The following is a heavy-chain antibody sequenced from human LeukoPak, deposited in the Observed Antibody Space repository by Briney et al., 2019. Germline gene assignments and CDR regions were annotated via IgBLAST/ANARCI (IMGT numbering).Heavy chain of an antibody. J-gene: IGHJ4*02. D-gene: IGHD2-2*01. CDR3: ATPPLYCSSTSCYRDY. CDR1: GFTFSSYG. V-gene: IGHV3-30*02. Sequence: QPGGSLRLSCAASGFTFSSYGMHWVRQAPGKGLEWVAFIRYDGSNKYYADSVKGRFTISRDNSKNTLYLQMNSLRAEDTAVYYCATPPLYCSSTSCYRDYWGQGTLVTVSS. CDR2: IRYDGSNK.